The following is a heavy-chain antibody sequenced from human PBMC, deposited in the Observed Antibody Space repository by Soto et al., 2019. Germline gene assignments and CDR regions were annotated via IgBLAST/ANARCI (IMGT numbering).Heavy chain of an antibody. CDR1: GFTFSSYW. Sequence: GGSLRLPCAASGFTFSSYWMHWVGQSPGKGLVWVSRINSDGSSRSYADSVKGRFTISRGNAKNTLYLQMNSLRAEDTAVYYCARDLGYCSSTSCYLLSYYYYYGMDVWGQGTTVTVSS. V-gene: IGHV3-74*01. CDR3: ARDLGYCSSTSCYLLSYYYYYGMDV. J-gene: IGHJ6*02. D-gene: IGHD2-2*01. CDR2: INSDGSSR.